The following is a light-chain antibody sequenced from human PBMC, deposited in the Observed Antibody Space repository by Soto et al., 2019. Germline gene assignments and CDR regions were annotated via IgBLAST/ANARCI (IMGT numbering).Light chain of an antibody. CDR1: SSDVGAYNF. Sequence: QSALTQPASVSGSPGQSIAISCTGTSSDVGAYNFVSWYQHHPGKAPKLMIYEVSNRPSGVSNRFSGSKSGNTASLTISGLQAEDEADYYCSSYTSSSTRNVVFGGGTKVTVL. CDR2: EVS. J-gene: IGLJ2*01. CDR3: SSYTSSSTRNVV. V-gene: IGLV2-14*01.